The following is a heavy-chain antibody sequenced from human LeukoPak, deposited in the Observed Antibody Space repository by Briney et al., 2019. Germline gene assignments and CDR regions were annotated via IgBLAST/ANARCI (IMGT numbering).Heavy chain of an antibody. V-gene: IGHV3-48*03. CDR1: GFTFSSYE. CDR2: ISSSGSTI. Sequence: GGSLRLSCAASGFTFSSYEMNWVHQAPGKGLEWVSYISSSGSTIYYADSVKGRFTISRDNAKNSLYLQMNSLRAEDTAVYYCARRGSYYSFDYWGQGTLVTVSS. CDR3: ARRGSYYSFDY. J-gene: IGHJ4*02. D-gene: IGHD1-26*01.